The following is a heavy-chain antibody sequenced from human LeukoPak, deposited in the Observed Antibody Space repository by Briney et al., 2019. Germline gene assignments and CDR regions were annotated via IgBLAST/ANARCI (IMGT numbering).Heavy chain of an antibody. V-gene: IGHV3-48*01. CDR2: ISSSSSTI. CDR1: GFTFSSYS. CDR3: ARVLGYCSSTSCPDY. D-gene: IGHD2-2*01. J-gene: IGHJ4*02. Sequence: GGSLRLSCAASGFTFSSYSMNWVRQAPGKGLEWVSYISSSSSTIYYADSVKGRFTISRDNAKNSLYLQMNSLRAEDTAVYYCARVLGYCSSTSCPDYWGQGTLVTVSS.